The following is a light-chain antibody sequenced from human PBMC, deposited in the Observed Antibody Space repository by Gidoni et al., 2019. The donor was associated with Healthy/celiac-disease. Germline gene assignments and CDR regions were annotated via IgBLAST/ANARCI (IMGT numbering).Light chain of an antibody. V-gene: IGKV2-28*01. CDR1: QSLLHSNGYNY. CDR2: LGS. CDR3: MQALQTPYT. Sequence: DIVMTHSPLSLTVTPGEPASIPCRSSQSLLHSNGYNYFDWYLQKPGQSPQLLIYLGSNRASGVPDRFSGSASDTDFTLKISRVEAEDVGVYYCMQALQTPYTFGQGTKLEIK. J-gene: IGKJ2*01.